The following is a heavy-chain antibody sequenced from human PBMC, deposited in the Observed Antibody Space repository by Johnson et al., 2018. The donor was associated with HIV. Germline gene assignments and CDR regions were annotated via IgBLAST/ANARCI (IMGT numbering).Heavy chain of an antibody. J-gene: IGHJ3*02. D-gene: IGHD1-26*01. V-gene: IGHV3-NL1*01. CDR2: IYSGGST. CDR1: GLSFSNFG. Sequence: QVQLVESGGGVVQPGKSLTLSCVASGLSFSNFGIHWVRQAPGKGLEWVSIIYSGGSTYYTDSVKGRFTISRDNSKNTLHLQMNSLRGEDTAVYYCAKGRIVGALQSAFDIWGQGTMVTVSS. CDR3: AKGRIVGALQSAFDI.